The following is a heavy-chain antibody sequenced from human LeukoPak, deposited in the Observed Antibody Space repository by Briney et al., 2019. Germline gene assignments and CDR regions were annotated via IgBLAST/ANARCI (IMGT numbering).Heavy chain of an antibody. D-gene: IGHD6-19*01. CDR2: IKYDSSDK. CDR3: ARLMTEAGTYSYYFDN. V-gene: IGHV3-7*01. Sequence: PGGSLRLSCAASGFTFNNYWMIWVRQAPGKGLEWVADIKYDSSDKFYVGSVKGRFTISRDNAQSSVYLQMNSLRADDTAIYYCARLMTEAGTYSYYFDNWGQGALVTVSS. CDR1: GFTFNNYW. J-gene: IGHJ4*02.